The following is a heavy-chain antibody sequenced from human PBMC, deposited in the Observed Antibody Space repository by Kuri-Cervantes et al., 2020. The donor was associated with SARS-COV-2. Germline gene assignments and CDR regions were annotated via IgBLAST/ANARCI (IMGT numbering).Heavy chain of an antibody. CDR3: ARGAANYYMDV. J-gene: IGHJ6*03. D-gene: IGHD3-16*01. V-gene: IGHV3-21*01. CDR2: IDSSSYYI. CDR1: GFTFSGYS. Sequence: GESLKISCAASGFTFSGYSMNWIRQAPGKGLEWVASIDSSSYYIYHADSVKGRLTISRDNAKTALYLQMNSLKPEDTAVYYCARGAANYYMDVWGTGTTVTVSS.